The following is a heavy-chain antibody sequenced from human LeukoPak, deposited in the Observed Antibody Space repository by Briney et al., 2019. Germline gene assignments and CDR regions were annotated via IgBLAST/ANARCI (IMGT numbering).Heavy chain of an antibody. V-gene: IGHV5-51*01. J-gene: IGHJ3*02. CDR2: IYPDDSDT. CDR3: ARSRAEKVPVWGSYRHHDAFDI. CDR1: RYSFPNYW. Sequence: GESLKISCKGSRYSFPNYWIGWVRQMPGKGLEWMGIIYPDDSDTTYKPSFQGQVTISADKSISTAYLQWSSLKASDTAMYYCARSRAEKVPVWGSYRHHDAFDIWGQGTRVTVSS. D-gene: IGHD3-16*02.